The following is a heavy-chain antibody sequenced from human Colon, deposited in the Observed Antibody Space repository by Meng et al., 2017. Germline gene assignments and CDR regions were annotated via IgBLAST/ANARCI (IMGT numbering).Heavy chain of an antibody. Sequence: RQGPGSGMVKALGTPFLTCAVSGGYISSNFWWSWVRQSPKKGLEWIGEIHHGGTTNYHPSLKSRVTISVDTSNNQFSLKLSSVTAADTAVYYCARIDYGGNGIEKYFFDYWGQGTLVTVSS. V-gene: IGHV4-4*02. J-gene: IGHJ4*02. CDR1: GGYISSNFW. CDR2: IHHGGTT. D-gene: IGHD4-23*01. CDR3: ARIDYGGNGIEKYFFDY.